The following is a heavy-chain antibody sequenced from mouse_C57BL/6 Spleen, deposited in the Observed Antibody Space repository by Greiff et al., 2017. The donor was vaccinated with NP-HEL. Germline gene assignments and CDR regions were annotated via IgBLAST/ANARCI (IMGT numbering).Heavy chain of an antibody. Sequence: EVKLVESGGGLVQPGGSLKLSCAASGFTFSDYYMYWVRQTPEKRLEWVAYISNGGGSTYYPDTVKGRFTLSRDNAKNTLYLQMSRLKSEDTAMYYCARRGDYDYFDYWGQGTTLTVSS. J-gene: IGHJ2*01. D-gene: IGHD2-4*01. CDR3: ARRGDYDYFDY. V-gene: IGHV5-12*01. CDR1: GFTFSDYY. CDR2: ISNGGGST.